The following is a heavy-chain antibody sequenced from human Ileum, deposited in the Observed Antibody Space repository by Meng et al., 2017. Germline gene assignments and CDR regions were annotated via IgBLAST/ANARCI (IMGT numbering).Heavy chain of an antibody. CDR3: ARHGTFDFNL. CDR2: ISHSGST. V-gene: IGHV4-34*01. CDR1: DGSY. Sequence: SQTLSLTCGVDDGSYWSWIRQTPGKGLEWIGEISHSGSTVYNPSLKSRVTISLDMSKKHFSLKLSSVTAADTAVYYCARHGTFDFNLWGQGTLVTVSS. D-gene: IGHD3-9*01. J-gene: IGHJ3*01.